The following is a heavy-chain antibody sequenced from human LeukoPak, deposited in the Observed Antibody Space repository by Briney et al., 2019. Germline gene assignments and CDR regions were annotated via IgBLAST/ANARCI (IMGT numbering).Heavy chain of an antibody. D-gene: IGHD3-22*01. CDR3: AKGQVTMIVVVTIDY. Sequence: PGGSLRLSCAASGFIFSSYAMSWVRQAPGKGLEWVSGISGSADITYYADSVKGRFTISRDNSKNTLYLQMNSLRAEDTAVYYCAKGQVTMIVVVTIDYWGQGTLVTVSS. J-gene: IGHJ4*02. V-gene: IGHV3-23*01. CDR2: ISGSADIT. CDR1: GFIFSSYA.